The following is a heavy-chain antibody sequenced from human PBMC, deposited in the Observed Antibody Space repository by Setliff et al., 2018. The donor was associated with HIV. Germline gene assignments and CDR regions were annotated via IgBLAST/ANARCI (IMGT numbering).Heavy chain of an antibody. CDR3: ARQMPISGIAITPVDY. V-gene: IGHV4-59*08. CDR2: VFYTGFA. CDR1: GDSIRGYY. J-gene: IGHJ4*02. D-gene: IGHD5-12*01. Sequence: PSETLSLTCTVSGDSIRGYYWSWIRQPPGKGLEWMGYVFYTGFAAYNPSLKSRLTISVDTSKSQFSLTLTSVTAAVTAVYYCARQMPISGIAITPVDYWGQGALVTVSS.